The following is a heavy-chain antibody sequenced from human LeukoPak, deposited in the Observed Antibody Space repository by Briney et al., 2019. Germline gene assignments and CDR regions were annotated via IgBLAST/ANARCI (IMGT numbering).Heavy chain of an antibody. V-gene: IGHV4-4*02. CDR3: AREGGFYRPLDY. CDR2: ISLAGQT. D-gene: IGHD3-3*01. Sequence: SGTLSLTCGVSGGSISGTNWWSWVRQPPGQGLEWIGEISLAGQTNFNPSLNGRVTMSLDKSSNKLYLHLASVTAADAAVYYCAREGGFYRPLDYSGQGTLVTVSS. CDR1: GGSISGTNW. J-gene: IGHJ4*02.